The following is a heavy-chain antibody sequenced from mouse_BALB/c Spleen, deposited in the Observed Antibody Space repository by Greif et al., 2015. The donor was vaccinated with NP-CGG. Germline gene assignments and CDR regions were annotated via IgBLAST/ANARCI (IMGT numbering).Heavy chain of an antibody. D-gene: IGHD1-1*01. V-gene: IGHV5-6-3*01. CDR1: GFTFSSYG. CDR2: INSNGGST. J-gene: IGHJ2*01. Sequence: DVMLVESGGGLVQPGGSLKLSCAASGFTFSSYGMSWVRQTPDKRLELVATINSNGGSTYYPDSVKGRFTISRDNAKNTLYLQMSSLKSEDTAMYYCARAMITTVVDFFDYWGQGTTLTVSS. CDR3: ARAMITTVVDFFDY.